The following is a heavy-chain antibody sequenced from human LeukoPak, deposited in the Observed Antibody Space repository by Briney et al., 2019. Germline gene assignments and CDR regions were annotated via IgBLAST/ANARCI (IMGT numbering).Heavy chain of an antibody. CDR2: IYSGGST. D-gene: IGHD1-1*01. CDR3: ARERETYNDY. Sequence: PAGGSLRLSCAASGFTVSSNYMSWVRQAPGKGLEWVSVIYSGGSTYYADSVKGRFTISRDNSKSTLYLQMNSLRAEDTAVYFCARERETYNDYWGQGTLVTVSS. V-gene: IGHV3-53*01. CDR1: GFTVSSNY. J-gene: IGHJ4*02.